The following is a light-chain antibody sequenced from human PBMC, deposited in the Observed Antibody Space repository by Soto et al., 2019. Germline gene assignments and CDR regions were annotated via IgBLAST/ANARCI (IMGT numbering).Light chain of an antibody. V-gene: IGKV2-30*02. CDR1: QSLVHSSGNTY. CDR2: QVS. J-gene: IGKJ1*01. CDR3: IQGTYWPWT. Sequence: DVVMTQSPLSLPVTLGQPASISCRSSQSLVHSSGNTYLNWFLQRPGHSPSRLIYQVSNRESWVSYRFSGSGSGIDFTLQIRRVEAYDVGVYYCIQGTYWPWTFGQGTRVEIK.